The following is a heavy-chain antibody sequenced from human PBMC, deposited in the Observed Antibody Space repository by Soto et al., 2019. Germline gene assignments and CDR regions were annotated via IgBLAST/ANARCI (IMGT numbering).Heavy chain of an antibody. CDR2: IYYSGST. CDR3: AREDIVVVPAASPSGGMDV. D-gene: IGHD2-2*01. J-gene: IGHJ6*02. Sequence: SETLSLTCTVSGGSISSGGYYWSWIGQHPGKGLEWIGYIYYSGSTYYNPSLKSRVTISVDTSKNQFSLKLSSVTAADTAVYYCAREDIVVVPAASPSGGMDVWGQGTTVTVSS. CDR1: GGSISSGGYY. V-gene: IGHV4-31*03.